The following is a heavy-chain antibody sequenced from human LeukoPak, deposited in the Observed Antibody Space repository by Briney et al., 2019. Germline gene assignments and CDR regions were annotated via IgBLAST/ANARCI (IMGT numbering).Heavy chain of an antibody. CDR3: ARGGGRYYDSSGYSY. V-gene: IGHV3-21*01. D-gene: IGHD3-22*01. J-gene: IGHJ4*02. CDR2: ITSSSSYI. CDR1: GFTFSTYN. Sequence: GGSLRLSCAASGFTFSTYNMNWVRQAPGKGLEWVSSITSSSSYIYYADSVKGRFTISRDNAKNSLYLQMNSLRAEDTAVYYCARGGGRYYDSSGYSYWGQGSLVTVSS.